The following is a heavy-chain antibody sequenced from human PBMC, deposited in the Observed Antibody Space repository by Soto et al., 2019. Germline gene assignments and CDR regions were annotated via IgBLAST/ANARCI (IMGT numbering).Heavy chain of an antibody. D-gene: IGHD6-19*01. J-gene: IGHJ3*02. V-gene: IGHV4-39*01. CDR2: IYYSGST. CDR1: GGSISSSSYY. CDR3: ARQMYSSGWYVI. Sequence: QLQLQESGPGLVKPSETLSLTCTVSGGSISSSSYYWGWIRQPPGKGLEWIGSIYYSGSTYYNPSLKSRVTISVDTSKNQCSLKLSSVTAADTAVYYCARQMYSSGWYVIWGQGTMVTVSS.